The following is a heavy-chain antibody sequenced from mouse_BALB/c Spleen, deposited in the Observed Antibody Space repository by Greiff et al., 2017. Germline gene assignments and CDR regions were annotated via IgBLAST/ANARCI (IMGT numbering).Heavy chain of an antibody. D-gene: IGHD1-1*01. CDR3: TRGPNDYGSSDGIYYAMDY. V-gene: IGHV1-5*01. Sequence: VQLQQSGTVLARPGASVKMSCKASGYSFTSYWMHWVKQRPGQGLEWIGAIYPGNSDTSYNQKFKGKAKLTAVTSASTAYMELSSLTNEDSAVYYCTRGPNDYGSSDGIYYAMDYWGQGTAVTVAA. CDR1: GYSFTSYW. CDR2: IYPGNSDT. J-gene: IGHJ4*01.